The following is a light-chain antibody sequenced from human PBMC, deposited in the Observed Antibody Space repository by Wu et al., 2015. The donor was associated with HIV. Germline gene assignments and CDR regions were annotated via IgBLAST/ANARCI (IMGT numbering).Light chain of an antibody. CDR2: GAS. V-gene: IGKV3-15*01. Sequence: EVVLTQSPVAVSVSPGERVTLFCRASQNVNNRLAWYQQRPGHSPRLLISGASTRAAGVVDRVTGGGSGTAFTLTINSLEPEDIAVYFCQQYYYWPTF. J-gene: IGKJ3*01. CDR3: QQYYYWPT. CDR1: QNVNNR.